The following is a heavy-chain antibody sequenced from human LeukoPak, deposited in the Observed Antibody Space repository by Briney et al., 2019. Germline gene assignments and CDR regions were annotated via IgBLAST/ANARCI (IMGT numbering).Heavy chain of an antibody. Sequence: GGSLRLSCAASGFTFSTYTMTWVRQAPGKGLEWVSSISNSGSYIYYADSVKGRFTISRDNAKNSLYLQMNSLRAEDTAVYYCARAGYYDSIDYWGQGTLVTVSS. J-gene: IGHJ4*02. V-gene: IGHV3-21*01. CDR3: ARAGYYDSIDY. CDR2: ISNSGSYI. D-gene: IGHD3-22*01. CDR1: GFTFSTYT.